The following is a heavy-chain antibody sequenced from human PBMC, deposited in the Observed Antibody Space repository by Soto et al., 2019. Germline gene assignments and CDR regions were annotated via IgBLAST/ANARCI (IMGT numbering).Heavy chain of an antibody. CDR3: ARRRAGGPTTHDAFDI. J-gene: IGHJ3*02. CDR1: GYSFTSYW. V-gene: IGHV5-51*01. Sequence: GESLKISCKGSGYSFTSYWIGWVRQMPGKGLEWMGIIYPGDSDTRYSPSFQGQVTISADKSISTAYLQWSSLKASDTAMYYCARRRAGGPTTHDAFDIWGPGTMVTLSS. D-gene: IGHD1-1*01. CDR2: IYPGDSDT.